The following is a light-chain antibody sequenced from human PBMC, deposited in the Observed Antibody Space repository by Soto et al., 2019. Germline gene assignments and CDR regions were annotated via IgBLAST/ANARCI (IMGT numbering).Light chain of an antibody. CDR3: QSYDSSLSGYV. CDR2: GNS. J-gene: IGLJ1*01. CDR1: SSNIGAGYD. Sequence: QSVRAQPPSKSWAPGQRGPISCTRSSSNIGAGYDVHWYQQLPGTAPKLLIYGNSNRPSGVPDRFSGSKSGTSASLAITGLQAEDEADYYCQSYDSSLSGYVFGTGTKVTVL. V-gene: IGLV1-40*01.